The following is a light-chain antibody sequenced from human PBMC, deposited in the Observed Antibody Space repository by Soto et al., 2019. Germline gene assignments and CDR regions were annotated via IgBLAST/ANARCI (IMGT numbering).Light chain of an antibody. CDR3: QQSGSPFRT. J-gene: IGKJ1*01. CDR1: QSAASDD. V-gene: IGKV3-20*01. CDR2: GAS. Sequence: EIVLTHSPGTLSLSTGERATLSCMASQSAASDDIAWDLQKPGQAPRLLIYGASSWPTGIPDRFSGSGSGTDFTLTISKLQPEDFAVYYCQQSGSPFRTFGQGTMVDIK.